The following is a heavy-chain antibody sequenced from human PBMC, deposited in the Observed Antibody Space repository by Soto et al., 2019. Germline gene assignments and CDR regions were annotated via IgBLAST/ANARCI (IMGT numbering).Heavy chain of an antibody. J-gene: IGHJ3*02. CDR3: ARQDYDSSGYYPGAFDI. Sequence: ASVKVSCKASGYTFTSYGMSWVRQAPGQGLEWMGWISAYNGNTNYAQKLQGRVTMTTDTSTSTAYMELRSLRSDDTAVYYCARQDYDSSGYYPGAFDIWGQGTMVTVSS. D-gene: IGHD3-22*01. CDR2: ISAYNGNT. CDR1: GYTFTSYG. V-gene: IGHV1-18*04.